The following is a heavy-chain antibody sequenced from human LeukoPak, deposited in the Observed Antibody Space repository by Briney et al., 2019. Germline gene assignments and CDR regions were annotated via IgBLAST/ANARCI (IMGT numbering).Heavy chain of an antibody. J-gene: IGHJ4*02. Sequence: GGSLRLSCAASGFTFSSYAMSWVRQAPGKGLEWVSAISGSGGATYYADSVKGRFTISRGNSKNTLYLQMNSLRAEDTAVYYCAKEHGYSYGYDFDYWGQGTLVTVSS. CDR1: GFTFSSYA. V-gene: IGHV3-23*01. CDR2: ISGSGGAT. CDR3: AKEHGYSYGYDFDY. D-gene: IGHD5-18*01.